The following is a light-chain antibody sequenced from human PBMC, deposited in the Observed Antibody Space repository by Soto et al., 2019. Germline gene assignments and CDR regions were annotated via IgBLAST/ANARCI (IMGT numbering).Light chain of an antibody. CDR2: DAS. V-gene: IGKV3-15*01. CDR1: QSVSSN. J-gene: IGKJ4*01. Sequence: EIVMTQSPATLSMSPGERATLSCRASQSVSSNLAWYQQKPGQAPRLLIYDASTRATGIPARFSGSGSGTEFTLTISSLQSEDFAVYYCQQYNNWPLTFGGGTKVDIK. CDR3: QQYNNWPLT.